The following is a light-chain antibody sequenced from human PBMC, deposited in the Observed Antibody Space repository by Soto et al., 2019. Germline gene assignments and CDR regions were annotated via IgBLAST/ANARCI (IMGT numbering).Light chain of an antibody. CDR2: DAS. V-gene: IGKV1D-13*01. Sequence: AFQLPQSPSSLSASVGDRVTITCRASQGISSALAWYQQKPGKAPKLLIYDASSLESGVPSRFSGSGSGTDFTLNISSLQPEEFAAYYCQQFNNYPYTFGQGTKLEIK. CDR3: QQFNNYPYT. J-gene: IGKJ2*01. CDR1: QGISSA.